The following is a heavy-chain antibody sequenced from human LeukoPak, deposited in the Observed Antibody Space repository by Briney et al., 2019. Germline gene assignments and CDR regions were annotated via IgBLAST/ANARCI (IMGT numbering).Heavy chain of an antibody. CDR2: IYPSGNT. CDR1: GGSMRTGLYY. V-gene: IGHV4-61*02. CDR3: ARGQYDFWSGYDVNWFDP. Sequence: SETLSLTCAVSGGSMRTGLYYWNWIRQPAGKGLEWIGRIYPSGNTNYNPSLESRVTISVDTAKNQFSPKLISVTAADTALYYCARGQYDFWSGYDVNWFDPWGQGTLVTVSS. J-gene: IGHJ5*02. D-gene: IGHD3-3*01.